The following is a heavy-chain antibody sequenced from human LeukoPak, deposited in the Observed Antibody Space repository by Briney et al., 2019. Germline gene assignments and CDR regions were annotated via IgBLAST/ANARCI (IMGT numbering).Heavy chain of an antibody. Sequence: PGRSLRLSCAASGFTFSSYGMHWVRQAPGKGLEWVAVIWYDGSNKYYADSAKGRFTISRDNSKNTLYLQMNSLRAEDTAVYYCARCMATIGPIDYWGQGTLVTVSS. J-gene: IGHJ4*02. CDR1: GFTFSSYG. CDR3: ARCMATIGPIDY. D-gene: IGHD5-24*01. CDR2: IWYDGSNK. V-gene: IGHV3-33*01.